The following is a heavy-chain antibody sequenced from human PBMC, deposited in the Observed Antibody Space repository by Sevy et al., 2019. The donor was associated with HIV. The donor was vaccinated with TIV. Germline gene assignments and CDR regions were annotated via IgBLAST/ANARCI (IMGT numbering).Heavy chain of an antibody. Sequence: ASVKVSCKASGYNFMSYGISWVRQAPGQGLEWMGWLGAYHGNTKIAEKLQGRVTMTTDTSTSTAYMELRSLRSDDTAVYYCARCLGGLRPWEYNWFDPWGQGTLVTVSS. V-gene: IGHV1-18*01. CDR2: LGAYHGNT. CDR1: GYNFMSYG. D-gene: IGHD1-26*01. CDR3: ARCLGGLRPWEYNWFDP. J-gene: IGHJ5*02.